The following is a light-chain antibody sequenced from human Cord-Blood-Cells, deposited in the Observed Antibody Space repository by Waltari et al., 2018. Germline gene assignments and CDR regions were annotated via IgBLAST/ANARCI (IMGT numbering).Light chain of an antibody. Sequence: SAPTLPRPVAWAPGPSVPMSCPGTSSGGGGYNYTSLYQQHPGKAPKLMIYDVSKRPSGVPDRFSGSKSGNTASLTISGLQAEDEADYYCCSYAGSYPYVFGTGTKVTVL. V-gene: IGLV2-11*01. CDR3: CSYAGSYPYV. CDR1: SSGGGGYNY. J-gene: IGLJ1*01. CDR2: DVS.